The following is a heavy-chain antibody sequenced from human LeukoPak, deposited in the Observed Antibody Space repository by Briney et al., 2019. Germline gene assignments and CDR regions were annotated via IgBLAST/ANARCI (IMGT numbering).Heavy chain of an antibody. CDR1: GGSISSGNYY. V-gene: IGHV4-30-4*01. CDR3: ARSYHWNDGFDY. CDR2: ISYSGST. J-gene: IGHJ4*02. Sequence: PSETLSLTCTVSGGSISSGNYYWSWIRQPPGKGLEWIGYISYSGSTYYNPSLKSRVTISVDTSKNQFSLKLSSVTAADTAVYYCARSYHWNDGFDYWGQGTLVTVSS. D-gene: IGHD1-20*01.